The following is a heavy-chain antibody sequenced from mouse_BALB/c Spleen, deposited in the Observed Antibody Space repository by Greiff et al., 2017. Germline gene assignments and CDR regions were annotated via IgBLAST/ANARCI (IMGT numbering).Heavy chain of an antibody. Sequence: QVQLQQPGAELVKPGASVKLSCKASGYTFTSYWMHWVKQRPGQGLEWIGEINPSNGRTNYNEKFKSKATLTVDKSSSTAYMQLSSLTSEDSAVYYCARYDYDGGWFAYWGPGTLVTVSA. J-gene: IGHJ3*01. V-gene: IGHV1S81*02. D-gene: IGHD2-4*01. CDR2: INPSNGRT. CDR3: ARYDYDGGWFAY. CDR1: GYTFTSYW.